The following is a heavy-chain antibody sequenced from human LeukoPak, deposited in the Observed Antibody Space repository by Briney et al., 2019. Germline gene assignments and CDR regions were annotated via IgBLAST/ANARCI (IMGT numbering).Heavy chain of an antibody. J-gene: IGHJ4*02. Sequence: SSETLSLTCTVSGGSISSYYWSWIRQLAGKGLEWIGRIYTSGSTNYNPSLKSRVTMSVDTPKNQFSLKLSSVTAADTAVYYCARAIAAAGPLDYWGQGTLVTVSS. CDR2: IYTSGST. CDR3: ARAIAAAGPLDY. D-gene: IGHD6-13*01. V-gene: IGHV4-4*07. CDR1: GGSISSYY.